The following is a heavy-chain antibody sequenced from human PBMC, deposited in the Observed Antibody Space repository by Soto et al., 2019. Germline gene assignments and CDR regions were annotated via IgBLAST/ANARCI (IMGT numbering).Heavy chain of an antibody. Sequence: SETLSLTCTVSGGSISSYYWSWIRQPPGKGLEWIGYIYYSGSTNYNPSLKSRVTISVDTSKNQFSLKLSSVTAADTAVYYSARRYGWNFDYWGQGTLVTVSS. CDR2: IYYSGST. CDR3: ARRYGWNFDY. CDR1: GGSISSYY. V-gene: IGHV4-59*08. D-gene: IGHD6-19*01. J-gene: IGHJ4*02.